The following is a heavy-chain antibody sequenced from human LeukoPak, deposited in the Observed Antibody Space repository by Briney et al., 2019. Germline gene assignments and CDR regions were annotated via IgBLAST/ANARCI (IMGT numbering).Heavy chain of an antibody. CDR1: GYSISSGYY. CDR2: INHSGST. Sequence: PSETLSLTCAVSGYSISSGYYWGWIRQPPGKGLEWIGSINHSGSTYYNPSLKSRVTISIDTSKNQFPLNLSSVTAADTAVYYCSRGGNFAFWGQGTLVTVSS. J-gene: IGHJ4*02. V-gene: IGHV4-38-2*01. CDR3: SRGGNFAF.